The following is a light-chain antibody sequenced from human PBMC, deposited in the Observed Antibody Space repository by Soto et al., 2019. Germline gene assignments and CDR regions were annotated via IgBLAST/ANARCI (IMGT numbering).Light chain of an antibody. J-gene: IGLJ2*01. Sequence: QSALTQPASVSGSPGQSITISCTGTSSDVGGYNYVSWYQQHPGKAPKLMIYDVSNWPSGVSNRFSGSKSGNTASLTISGLQAEDEADYYCSSYTGSSTLMVFGGGTKLTVL. V-gene: IGLV2-14*01. CDR2: DVS. CDR1: SSDVGGYNY. CDR3: SSYTGSSTLMV.